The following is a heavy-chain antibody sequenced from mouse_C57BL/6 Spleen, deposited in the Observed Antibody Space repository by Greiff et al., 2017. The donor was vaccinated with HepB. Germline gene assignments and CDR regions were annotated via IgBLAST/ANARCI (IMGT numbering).Heavy chain of an antibody. CDR2: INPNNGGT. Sequence: EVHLVESGPELVKPGASVKIPCKASGYTFTDYNMDWVKQSHGKSLEWIGDINPNNGGTIYNQKFKGKATLTVDKSSSTAYMELRSLTSEDTAVYYCARTGLRRRGFFDYWGQGTTLTVSS. CDR3: ARTGLRRRGFFDY. CDR1: GYTFTDYN. V-gene: IGHV1-18*01. D-gene: IGHD2-4*01. J-gene: IGHJ2*01.